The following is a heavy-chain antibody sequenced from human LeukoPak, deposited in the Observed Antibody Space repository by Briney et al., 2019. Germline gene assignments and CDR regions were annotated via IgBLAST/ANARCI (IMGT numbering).Heavy chain of an antibody. CDR2: ISTCSSYT. J-gene: IGHJ5*02. D-gene: IGHD3-10*01. CDR3: ARDRFYASGSFNWFVP. Sequence: GDPVTHPHAPSGFPLSDYSMIWIRPPPARALEWVSYISTCSSYTNYADSVEGRFTISRDNAKNSLYLQVNSLRGEDTGVYFCARDRFYASGSFNWFVPWGQGTLVTVSS. CDR1: GFPLSDYS. V-gene: IGHV3-11*06.